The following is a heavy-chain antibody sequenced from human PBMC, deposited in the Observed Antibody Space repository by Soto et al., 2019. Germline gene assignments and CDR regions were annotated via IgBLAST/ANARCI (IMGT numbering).Heavy chain of an antibody. CDR2: IYTDGRT. Sequence: PGGSLRLSCAASGFTVNVNYMTWVRQAPGKGVEWGSFIYTDGRTFYADSVKGRFTISRDDSENTVYLQMNSLRVEDTAVYYCARDPAVTTDYGLDVWGQGTTVTGSS. D-gene: IGHD4-17*01. CDR3: ARDPAVTTDYGLDV. J-gene: IGHJ6*02. V-gene: IGHV3-53*01. CDR1: GFTVNVNY.